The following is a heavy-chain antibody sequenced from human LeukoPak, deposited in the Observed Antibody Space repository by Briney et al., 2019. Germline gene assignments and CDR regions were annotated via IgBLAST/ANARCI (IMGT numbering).Heavy chain of an antibody. D-gene: IGHD5-18*01. V-gene: IGHV5-51*01. CDR1: GYRFTSYW. CDR3: ARRRHSYGYDY. J-gene: IGHJ4*02. Sequence: GESLKISCKGSGYRFTSYWIGWVRQMPGKGLEWMGIIYPGDSDTRYSPSFQGQVTISADKSISTAYLQWSSLKARDTAMYYCARRRHSYGYDYWGQGTLVTVSS. CDR2: IYPGDSDT.